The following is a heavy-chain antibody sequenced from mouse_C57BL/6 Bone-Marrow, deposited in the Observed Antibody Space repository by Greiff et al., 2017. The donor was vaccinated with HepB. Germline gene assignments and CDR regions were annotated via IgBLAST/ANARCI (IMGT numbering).Heavy chain of an antibody. Sequence: VQRVESGPELVKPGASVKISCKASGYTFTDYYINWVKQRPGQGLEWIGWIYPGSGNTKYNEKFKGKATLTVDTSSSTAYMQLSSLTSEDSAVYFCARTLLLGGFAYWGQGTLVTVSA. V-gene: IGHV1-84*01. D-gene: IGHD2-1*01. CDR1: GYTFTDYY. CDR2: IYPGSGNT. CDR3: ARTLLLGGFAY. J-gene: IGHJ3*01.